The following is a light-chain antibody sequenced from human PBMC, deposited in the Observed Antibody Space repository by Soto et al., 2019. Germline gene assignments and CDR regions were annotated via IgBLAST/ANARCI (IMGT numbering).Light chain of an antibody. V-gene: IGLV2-23*01. Sequence: QSVLTQPASVSGSPGQSITISCTGTSSDVGSSNLVSWYQQYSGRAPKLMIYEGSKRPSWVSNRFSGSKSGTTASLTFSGRQAEEEADYYSSSYAESGTLVLFGEGPSSPS. CDR2: EGS. J-gene: IGLJ3*02. CDR3: SSYAESGTLVL. CDR1: SSDVGSSNL.